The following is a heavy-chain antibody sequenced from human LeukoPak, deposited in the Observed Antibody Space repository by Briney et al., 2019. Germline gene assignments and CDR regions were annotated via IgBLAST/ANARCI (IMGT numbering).Heavy chain of an antibody. Sequence: SETLSLTCAVYGGSFRGYYWSWIRQPPGKGLEWIGEINHSGSTNYNPSLKSRVTISVDTSKNQFSLKLSSVTAADTAVYYCASARRLGAFSSSWYYYWGQGTLVTVSS. CDR1: GGSFRGYY. D-gene: IGHD6-13*01. CDR3: ASARRLGAFSSSWYYY. J-gene: IGHJ4*02. CDR2: INHSGST. V-gene: IGHV4-34*01.